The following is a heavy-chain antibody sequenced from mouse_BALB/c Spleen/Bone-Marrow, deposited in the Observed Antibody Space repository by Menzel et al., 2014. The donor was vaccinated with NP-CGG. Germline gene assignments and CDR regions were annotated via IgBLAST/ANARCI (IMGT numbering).Heavy chain of an antibody. CDR2: INPSSGYT. J-gene: IGHJ2*01. D-gene: IGHD2-3*01. Sequence: VQLQQSGAELARPGASVKMSCRASGYTFTTYTIHWVRQRPGQGLEWIGYINPSSGYTNYNQKFKDKATLTADKSSSTAYMQLSSLTSEDSAVYYCARRDDGYVFFGYWGQGTTLPVSS. CDR3: ARRDDGYVFFGY. CDR1: GYTFTTYT. V-gene: IGHV1-4*01.